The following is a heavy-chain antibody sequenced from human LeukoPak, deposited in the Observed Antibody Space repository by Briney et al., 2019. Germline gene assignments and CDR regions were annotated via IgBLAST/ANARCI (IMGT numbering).Heavy chain of an antibody. Sequence: GGSLRLSCAASGFTFSSSAMNWVRQAPGRGLGWISGISGSGGSTYYADSVKGRFTISRDNSKNTLYLQMNSLRDEDTAVHYCAGGGRSSSSNRNWFDPWGQGTLVTVSS. D-gene: IGHD6-6*01. CDR3: AGGGRSSSSNRNWFDP. CDR1: GFTFSSSA. V-gene: IGHV3-23*01. J-gene: IGHJ5*02. CDR2: ISGSGGST.